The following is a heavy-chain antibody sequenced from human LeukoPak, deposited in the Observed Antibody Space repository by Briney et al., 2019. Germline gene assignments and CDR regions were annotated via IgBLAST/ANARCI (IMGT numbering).Heavy chain of an antibody. CDR3: VRDPPGGVD. CDR2: ISYDGSNK. Sequence: GGSLRLSCAASGFTFSSFAMHWVRQAPGKGLEWVAVISYDGSNKYYADSVKGRFTISRDNSKNTLYLQMNSLRAEDTAVCYCVRDPPGGVDWGQGTLVTVSS. CDR1: GFTFSSFA. V-gene: IGHV3-30-3*01. D-gene: IGHD5-12*01. J-gene: IGHJ4*02.